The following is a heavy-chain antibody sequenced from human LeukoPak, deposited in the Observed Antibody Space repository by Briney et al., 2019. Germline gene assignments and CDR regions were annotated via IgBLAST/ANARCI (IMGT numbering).Heavy chain of an antibody. V-gene: IGHV4-39*07. J-gene: IGHJ5*02. CDR3: ARLTYYDFWSGYSNWFDP. CDR2: IYYSGST. D-gene: IGHD3-3*01. Sequence: SETLSLTCTVSGGSISSSSYYWGWIRQPPGKGLEWIGSIYYSGSTYYNPSLKSRVTISVDTSKNQFSLKLSSVTAADTAVYYCARLTYYDFWSGYSNWFDPWGQETLVTVSS. CDR1: GGSISSSSYY.